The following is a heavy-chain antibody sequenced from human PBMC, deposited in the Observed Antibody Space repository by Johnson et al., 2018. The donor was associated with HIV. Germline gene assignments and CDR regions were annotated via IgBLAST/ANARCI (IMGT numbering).Heavy chain of an antibody. D-gene: IGHD1-14*01. CDR3: AKLMTTAGPRGFDI. V-gene: IGHV3-30*02. Sequence: QVHLVESGGGVVQPGGSLRLSCAASGFTFRSYGMHWVRQAPGKGLEWVAFIRYDGRNEYYADSVRGRFTVSRDNSKNTMYLQMNSLRAEDTALYYCAKLMTTAGPRGFDIWGQGTVVTVSS. CDR2: IRYDGRNE. CDR1: GFTFRSYG. J-gene: IGHJ3*02.